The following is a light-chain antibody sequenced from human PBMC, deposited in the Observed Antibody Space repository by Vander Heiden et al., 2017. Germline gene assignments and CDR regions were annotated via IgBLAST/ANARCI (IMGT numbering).Light chain of an antibody. CDR3: QQYYSTPWT. CDR2: WAS. CDR1: QSVLYSSNNKNY. Sequence: DIVMTQSPDSLAVSLGERATINCKSSQSVLYSSNNKNYLAWYQQKPGQPPKLLICWASTRKSGVPNRFSGGGSRTDFTLTSSSLQAEDVAVYYCQQYYSTPWTFGQGTKVEIK. J-gene: IGKJ1*01. V-gene: IGKV4-1*01.